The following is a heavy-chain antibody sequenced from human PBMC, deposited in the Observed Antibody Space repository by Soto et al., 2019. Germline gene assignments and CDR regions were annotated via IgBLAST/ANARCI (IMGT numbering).Heavy chain of an antibody. D-gene: IGHD3-22*01. CDR1: GYSFTSYW. CDR2: IDPSDSYT. J-gene: IGHJ4*02. Sequence: EVQLVQSGAEVKKPGESLSISCKGSGYSFTSYWINWVRQMPGKGLEWMGRIDPSDSYTDYSPSFQGHVAISADKSISTAYLQWSSLKASDTAMYYCARRAGYYDSSGYHDYWGQGTLVTVSS. V-gene: IGHV5-10-1*01. CDR3: ARRAGYYDSSGYHDY.